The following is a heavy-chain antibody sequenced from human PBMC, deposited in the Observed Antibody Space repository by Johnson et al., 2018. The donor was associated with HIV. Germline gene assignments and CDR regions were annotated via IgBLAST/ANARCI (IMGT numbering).Heavy chain of an antibody. CDR1: GFTFSSYG. J-gene: IGHJ3*02. Sequence: VQLVESGGGVVQPGRPLRLSCAASGFTFSSYGIHWVRQAPGKGLEWVAVIWYDGSNKYYANSVKGRFTVSRDNSKNTLYLQMDSLRAEDMAVYYCAREARIVVVEPSDAFDIWGQGTMVTVSS. CDR2: IWYDGSNK. D-gene: IGHD3-22*01. V-gene: IGHV3-33*01. CDR3: AREARIVVVEPSDAFDI.